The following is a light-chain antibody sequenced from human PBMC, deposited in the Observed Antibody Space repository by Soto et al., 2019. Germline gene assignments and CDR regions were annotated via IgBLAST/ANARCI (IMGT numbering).Light chain of an antibody. CDR3: QQSYGAPRT. Sequence: DIQMTQSPSSLSASVGDRVTITCRASQSISSNLNWYQQKPGKAPKLLIYAASSLQSGVPSRFSGSGSGTDFTLTINSLQPEDFATYYCQQSYGAPRTFGQGTKVDIK. CDR2: AAS. J-gene: IGKJ1*01. V-gene: IGKV1-39*01. CDR1: QSISSN.